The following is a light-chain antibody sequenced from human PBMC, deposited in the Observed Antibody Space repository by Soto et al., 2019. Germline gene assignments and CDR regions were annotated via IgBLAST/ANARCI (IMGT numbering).Light chain of an antibody. Sequence: SYDRTQPPSVSLSPGQTARITCSGDALPKQYVYWYQQKPGQAPVMIIYKDTQRPSGIPERFSGSNSGTTVTLTISGVQAEDEADYYCQSADSSATFHVFGTGTKVTVL. CDR2: KDT. CDR3: QSADSSATFHV. V-gene: IGLV3-25*02. J-gene: IGLJ1*01. CDR1: ALPKQY.